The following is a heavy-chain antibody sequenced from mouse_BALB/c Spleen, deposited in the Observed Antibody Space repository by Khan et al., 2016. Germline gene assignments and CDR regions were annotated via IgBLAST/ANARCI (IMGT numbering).Heavy chain of an antibody. J-gene: IGHJ1*01. V-gene: IGHV1S29*02. CDR1: GYTFTDYN. D-gene: IGHD1-1*02. Sequence: PLLASGPELVKPGASVKISCKASGYTFTDYNMHWVKQSHGKSLEWIGYIYPYNGGTGYNQKFKSKATLTVDNSSSTAYMELRSLTSEDCAVYYWARGGGWYFDVWGAGTTVTVSS. CDR2: IYPYNGGT. CDR3: ARGGGWYFDV.